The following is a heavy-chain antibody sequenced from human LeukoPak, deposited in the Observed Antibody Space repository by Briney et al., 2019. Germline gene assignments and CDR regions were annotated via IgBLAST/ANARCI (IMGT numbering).Heavy chain of an antibody. CDR3: ARGNTKKTPNYYYYMDV. D-gene: IGHD2-8*01. Sequence: ASVKVSCKASGYTFTSYDINWVRQATGQGLEWMGWMNPNSGNTGYAQKFQGRVTMTRNTSISTAYMELSSLRSEDTAVYYCARGNTKKTPNYYYYMDVWGKGTTVTVSS. V-gene: IGHV1-8*01. CDR1: GYTFTSYD. J-gene: IGHJ6*03. CDR2: MNPNSGNT.